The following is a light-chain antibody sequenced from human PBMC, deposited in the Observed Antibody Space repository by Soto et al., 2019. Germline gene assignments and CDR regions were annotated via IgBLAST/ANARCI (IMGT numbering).Light chain of an antibody. Sequence: EIVLTQSPGTLSLSPGERGTLSCRASQSVRDNYFAWYQQKPGQAPSLLIYDTSRRATGVPDRFTGSGSGTDFALTISSLQPGDFATYYCQHYNTYPWTFGHGTKVDIK. V-gene: IGKV3-20*01. CDR1: QSVRDNY. CDR2: DTS. CDR3: QHYNTYPWT. J-gene: IGKJ1*01.